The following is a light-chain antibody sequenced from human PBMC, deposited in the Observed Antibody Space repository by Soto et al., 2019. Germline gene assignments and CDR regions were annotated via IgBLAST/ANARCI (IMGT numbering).Light chain of an antibody. Sequence: QSALTQPASVSGSPGQSITISCTGTSSDIGGFNFVSWYQHHPGKAPKLLIYEVSDQASGVSNRFSGSKSGNTATLTISGLQAEDEADYYCSSYTTTTSLFVFGSGTKVPVL. CDR1: SSDIGGFNF. CDR3: SSYTTTTSLFV. CDR2: EVS. V-gene: IGLV2-14*01. J-gene: IGLJ1*01.